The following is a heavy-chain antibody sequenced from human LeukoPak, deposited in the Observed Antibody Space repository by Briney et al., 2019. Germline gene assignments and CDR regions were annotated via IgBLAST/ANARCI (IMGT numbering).Heavy chain of an antibody. CDR3: ARHRLWFGELSVPYYFDY. D-gene: IGHD3-10*01. CDR2: IYYSGST. V-gene: IGHV4-59*08. CDR1: GGSLSSYY. Sequence: SETLSLTCTVSGGSLSSYYWSWIRQPPGKGLEWIGYIYYSGSTNYNPSLTSRVTISVDTSKNQFSLRLSSVTAADTAVYYCARHRLWFGELSVPYYFDYWGQGTLVTVSS. J-gene: IGHJ4*02.